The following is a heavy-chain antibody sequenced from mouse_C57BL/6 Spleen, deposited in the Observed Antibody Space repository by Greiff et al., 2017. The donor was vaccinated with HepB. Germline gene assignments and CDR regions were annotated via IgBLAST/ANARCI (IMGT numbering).Heavy chain of an antibody. D-gene: IGHD1-1*01. CDR1: GFTFSSYA. CDR3: TRDEEDYYGSPYAMDY. Sequence: EVQLVESGEGLVKPGGSLILSCAASGFTFSSYAMSWVRQTPEKRLEWVAYISSGGDYIYYADTVQGRFTISRDNARNTLYLQMISLKSEDTAMYYCTRDEEDYYGSPYAMDYWGQGTSVTVSS. J-gene: IGHJ4*01. CDR2: ISSGGDYI. V-gene: IGHV5-9-1*02.